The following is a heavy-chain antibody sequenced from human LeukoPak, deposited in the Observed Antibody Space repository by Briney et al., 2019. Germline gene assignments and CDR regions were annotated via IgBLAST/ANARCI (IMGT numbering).Heavy chain of an antibody. CDR2: ISSSSSSYI. CDR3: STSSDWYPVSSDH. D-gene: IGHD6-19*01. J-gene: IGHJ4*02. Sequence: GGSLRLSCAASGFTFSSYSMNWVRQAPGKGLEWVSSISSSSSSYIYYADSVKGRFTISRDNAKNTLYLQMSSLRPDDTALYYCSTSSDWYPVSSDHWGQGTLVTVSS. V-gene: IGHV3-21*01. CDR1: GFTFSSYS.